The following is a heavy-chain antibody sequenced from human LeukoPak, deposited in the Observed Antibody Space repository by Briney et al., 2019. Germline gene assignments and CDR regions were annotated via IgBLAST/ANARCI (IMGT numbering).Heavy chain of an antibody. CDR1: GGSISSYY. CDR3: ARRRTLGGSGGCCWFDP. CDR2: IHTSGST. D-gene: IGHD3-16*01. Sequence: SETLSLTCTVSGGSISSYYWSWIRQPPGKGLEWIGYIHTSGSTNSNPSLKSRVTISVDTSKNQFSLKLSSVTAADTAVYYCARRRTLGGSGGCCWFDPWGQETLVTVSS. V-gene: IGHV4-4*09. J-gene: IGHJ5*02.